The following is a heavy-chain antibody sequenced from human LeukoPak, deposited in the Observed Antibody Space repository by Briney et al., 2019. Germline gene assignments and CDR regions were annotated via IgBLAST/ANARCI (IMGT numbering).Heavy chain of an antibody. V-gene: IGHV3-74*01. CDR2: IKSDGST. J-gene: IGHJ4*02. Sequence: GGPLRLSCAASGFTFSNYWMHWVRQVPGKELVWISRIKSDGSTIYAASVKGRFTISRDNAKNTLYLRMNSLRAEDTAVYYCVRGAHYDTSGYYYWGQGTLVTVSS. CDR3: VRGAHYDTSGYYY. CDR1: GFTFSNYW. D-gene: IGHD3-22*01.